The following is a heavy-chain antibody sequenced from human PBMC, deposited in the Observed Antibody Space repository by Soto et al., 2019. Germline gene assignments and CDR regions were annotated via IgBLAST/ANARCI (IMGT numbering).Heavy chain of an antibody. CDR1: GFSLSTSGVG. CDR3: ARYYDGSGHKKTNSELFDY. Sequence: SGPTLVNPTQTLALTCTFSGFSLSTSGVGVGWIRQPPGKALEWLALIYWNDDKRYSPSLKSRLTITKDTSKNQVVLTMTNMDPVDTATYYCARYYDGSGHKKTNSELFDYWGQGPLVTVS. D-gene: IGHD3-22*01. V-gene: IGHV2-5*01. J-gene: IGHJ4*02. CDR2: IYWNDDK.